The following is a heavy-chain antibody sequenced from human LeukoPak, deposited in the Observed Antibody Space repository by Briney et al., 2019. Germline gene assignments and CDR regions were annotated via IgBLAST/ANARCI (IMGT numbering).Heavy chain of an antibody. V-gene: IGHV4-59*08. Sequence: SETLSLTCAVSGGSISNYYWSRIRQPPGKELEWIGYIYFSGGNTNYNPSFKSRVTISVDTSKNQFFLRLNSATAADTAVYYCARQPSGTAAFDIWGQGTVVTVSS. CDR3: ARQPSGTAAFDI. J-gene: IGHJ3*02. CDR1: GGSISNYY. D-gene: IGHD1-14*01. CDR2: IYFSGGNT.